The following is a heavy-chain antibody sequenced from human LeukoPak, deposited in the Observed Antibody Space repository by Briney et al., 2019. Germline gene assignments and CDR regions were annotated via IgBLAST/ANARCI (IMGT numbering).Heavy chain of an antibody. CDR3: ARDSTSLGIVVVTALDY. Sequence: GGSLRLSCAASGFTFSSYAMHWVRKAPGKGLEWVAVISYDGSNKYYADSVKGRFTISRDNSKNTLYLQMNSLRAEDTAVYYCARDSTSLGIVVVTALDYWGQGTLVTVSS. D-gene: IGHD2-21*02. CDR2: ISYDGSNK. CDR1: GFTFSSYA. J-gene: IGHJ4*02. V-gene: IGHV3-30-3*01.